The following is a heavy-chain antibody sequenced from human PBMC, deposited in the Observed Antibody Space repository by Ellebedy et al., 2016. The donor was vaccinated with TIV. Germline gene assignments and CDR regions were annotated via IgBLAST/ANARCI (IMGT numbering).Heavy chain of an antibody. CDR2: ISSSSSYI. CDR3: AREHGHLLPAAMDHDP. V-gene: IGHV3-21*01. Sequence: GGSLRLSXAASGFTFSSYSMNWVRQAPGKGLEWVSSISSSSSYIYYADSVKGRFTISRDNAKNSLYLQMNSLRAEDTAVYYCAREHGHLLPAAMDHDPWGQGTLVTVSS. CDR1: GFTFSSYS. J-gene: IGHJ5*02. D-gene: IGHD2-2*01.